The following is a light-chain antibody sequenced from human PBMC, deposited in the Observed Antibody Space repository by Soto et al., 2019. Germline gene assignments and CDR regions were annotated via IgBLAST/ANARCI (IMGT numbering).Light chain of an antibody. Sequence: EVMLTQCPRALALTPGERATLSCRASQTVRNNYLAWYQQKPGQAPRLLIYDASSRATGIPDRFSGGGSGTDFTLTISRLGPEDFAVYYCQQFSSYPLTFGGGTKVDIK. J-gene: IGKJ4*01. CDR1: QTVRNNY. CDR3: QQFSSYPLT. CDR2: DAS. V-gene: IGKV3-20*01.